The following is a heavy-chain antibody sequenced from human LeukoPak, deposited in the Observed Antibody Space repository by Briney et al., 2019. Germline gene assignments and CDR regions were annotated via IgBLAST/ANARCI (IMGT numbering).Heavy chain of an antibody. D-gene: IGHD3-22*01. CDR3: AICYDSSGYYFDY. V-gene: IGHV1-69*13. Sequence: ASVKVSCKASGGTFISYAISWVRQAPGQGLEWMGGIIPIFGTANYAQKFQGRVTITADESTSTAYMELSSLRSEDTAVYYCAICYDSSGYYFDYWGQGTLVTVSS. CDR2: IIPIFGTA. CDR1: GGTFISYA. J-gene: IGHJ4*02.